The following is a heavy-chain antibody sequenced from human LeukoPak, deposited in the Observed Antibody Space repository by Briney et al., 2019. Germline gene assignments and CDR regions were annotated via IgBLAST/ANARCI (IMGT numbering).Heavy chain of an antibody. CDR1: GLTFGNYV. J-gene: IGHJ4*02. D-gene: IGHD6-19*01. Sequence: PGESLRLACGASGLTFGNYVMHWGRQTPGKGVEWVALISGEHYSSFYADYVRDRFTNSRDNSKNSLYLQMNSLRTEDAALYYCAEPCLAVAGHQYFFDSWGQRTLVTVSS. CDR3: AEPCLAVAGHQYFFDS. CDR2: ISGEHYSS. V-gene: IGHV3-43*02.